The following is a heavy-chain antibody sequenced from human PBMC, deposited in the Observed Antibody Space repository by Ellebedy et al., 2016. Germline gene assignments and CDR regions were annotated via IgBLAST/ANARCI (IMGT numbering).Heavy chain of an antibody. CDR2: ISYDGSNK. Sequence: GESLKISXAASGFTFSSYGMHWVRQAPGKGLEWVAVISYDGSNKYYADSVKGRFTISRDNSKNTLYLQMNSLRAEDTAVYYCAKDSSSSSSGMDVWGQGTTVTVSS. J-gene: IGHJ6*02. D-gene: IGHD6-13*01. CDR3: AKDSSSSSSGMDV. V-gene: IGHV3-30*18. CDR1: GFTFSSYG.